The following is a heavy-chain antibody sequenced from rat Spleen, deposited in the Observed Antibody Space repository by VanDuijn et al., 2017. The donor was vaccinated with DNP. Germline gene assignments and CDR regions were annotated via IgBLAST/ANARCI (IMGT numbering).Heavy chain of an antibody. CDR1: GFTFSDSA. CDR2: IIYDGSHT. Sequence: EVQLVESGGGLVRPGNSLKLSCAASGFTFSDSAMAWVRQSPKMGLEWVATIIYDGSHTFYRDSVQGRLTISRDNAKSTLYLQMNSLRSEDMATYYCVRWYNSGSYFDYWGQGVMVTVSS. D-gene: IGHD4-3*01. J-gene: IGHJ2*01. V-gene: IGHV5-17*01. CDR3: VRWYNSGSYFDY.